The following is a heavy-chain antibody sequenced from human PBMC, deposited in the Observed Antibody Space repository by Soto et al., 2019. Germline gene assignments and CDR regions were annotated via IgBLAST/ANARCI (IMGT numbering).Heavy chain of an antibody. CDR3: ERGSTSYYYDSSGSLDY. Sequence: PSETLSLTCTVSGGSISSYYWSWIRQPAGKGLEWIGRIYTSGSTNYNPSLKSRVTMSVDTSKNQFSLKLSSVTAADTAVYYCERGSTSYYYDSSGSLDYWGQGTLVTVSS. CDR1: GGSISSYY. V-gene: IGHV4-4*07. CDR2: IYTSGST. D-gene: IGHD3-22*01. J-gene: IGHJ4*02.